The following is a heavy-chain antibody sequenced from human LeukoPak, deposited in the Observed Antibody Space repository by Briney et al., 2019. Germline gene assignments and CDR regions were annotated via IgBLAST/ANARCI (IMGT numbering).Heavy chain of an antibody. J-gene: IGHJ4*02. CDR2: IWYDGSNK. V-gene: IGHV3-33*01. Sequence: PGRSLRLSCAASGFTFSSYGMHWVRQAPGKGLEWVAVIWYDGSNKYYADSVKGRFTIPRDNSKNTLYLQMNSLRAEDTAVYYCARDYCGGDCLSWIWGQGTLVTVSS. CDR3: ARDYCGGDCLSWI. D-gene: IGHD2-21*02. CDR1: GFTFSSYG.